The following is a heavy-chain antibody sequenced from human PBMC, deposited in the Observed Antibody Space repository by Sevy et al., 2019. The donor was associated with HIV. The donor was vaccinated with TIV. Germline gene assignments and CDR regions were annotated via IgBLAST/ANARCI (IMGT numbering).Heavy chain of an antibody. CDR2: IYHSGRT. Sequence: SETLSLTCTVSGFSISSGYYWGWIRQSPEKGLEWIGNIYHSGRTYYKPSLKSRVTISVDTSKNQFSLKLISLTAADTAVYYCARASAGDRLDYYGMDVWGQGTTVTVSS. J-gene: IGHJ6*02. CDR1: GFSISSGYY. V-gene: IGHV4-38-2*02. CDR3: ARASAGDRLDYYGMDV. D-gene: IGHD2-21*02.